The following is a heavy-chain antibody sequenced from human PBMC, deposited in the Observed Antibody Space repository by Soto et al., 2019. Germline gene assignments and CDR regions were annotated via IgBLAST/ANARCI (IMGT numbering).Heavy chain of an antibody. CDR2: ISTYYGNT. CDR3: ARERGGGYFDY. V-gene: IGHV1-18*01. D-gene: IGHD3-16*01. J-gene: IGHJ4*02. CDR1: GYTFTTYD. Sequence: ASLKVSCKASGYTFTTYDISWVRQAPGQGLEWMGRISTYYGNTNYPQSLQGRLTMTTDKSTTTAYMELRSLRSEGTGAYYCARERGGGYFDYWGLGTLVNVSS.